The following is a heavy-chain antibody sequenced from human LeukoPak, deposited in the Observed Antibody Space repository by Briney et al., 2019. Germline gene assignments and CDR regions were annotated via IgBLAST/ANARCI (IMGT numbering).Heavy chain of an antibody. CDR1: GFTFSRFW. V-gene: IGHV3-7*04. Sequence: GGSLRLSCAAPGFTFSRFWMGWVRQAPGKGLEWVANIKPDGSEKNYGDSVRGRFTISRDNARNSVHLQMNSLRAEDTAVYYCARENYFDYWGQGTLVTVSS. CDR2: IKPDGSEK. J-gene: IGHJ4*02. CDR3: ARENYFDY.